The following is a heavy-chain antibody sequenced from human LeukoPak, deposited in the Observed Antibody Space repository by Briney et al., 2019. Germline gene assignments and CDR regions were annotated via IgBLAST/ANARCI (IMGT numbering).Heavy chain of an antibody. CDR2: ISYDESTR. D-gene: IGHD6-13*01. CDR1: GFSFDLSA. J-gene: IGHJ4*02. Sequence: GGSLRLSCVVSGFSFDLSAMHWVRQAPGKGLEWVALISYDESTRYYADSVKGRFTISRDNSKNTLYLQMNSLRVEDTAVYYCARRWSFDYWGQGTLVTVSS. V-gene: IGHV3-30*03. CDR3: ARRWSFDY.